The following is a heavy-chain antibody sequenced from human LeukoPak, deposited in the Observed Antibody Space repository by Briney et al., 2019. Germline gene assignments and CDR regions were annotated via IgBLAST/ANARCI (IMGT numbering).Heavy chain of an antibody. Sequence: GGSLRLSCAASGFTFNNYGMQWVRQTPGKGLEWVTVISHDGSVKHYADSVKGRFTISRDTSKNTVYLQMNSLRPEDTALYYCAKEGTTYSSTWFDSWGQGTLVTVSS. CDR1: GFTFNNYG. D-gene: IGHD6-19*01. CDR2: ISHDGSVK. J-gene: IGHJ5*01. CDR3: AKEGTTYSSTWFDS. V-gene: IGHV3-30*18.